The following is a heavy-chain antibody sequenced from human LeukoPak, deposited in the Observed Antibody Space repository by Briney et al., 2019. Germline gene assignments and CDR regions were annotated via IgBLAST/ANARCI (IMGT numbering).Heavy chain of an antibody. J-gene: IGHJ4*02. CDR1: GGTFSSYA. Sequence: GASVKVSCKASGGTFSSYAISWVRQAPGQGLEWMGRIIPILGIANYAQKFQGRVTITADKSTSTAYMELSSLRSEDTAVYYCARATGGGGFRVTYFDYWGQGTLVTVSS. CDR3: ARATGGGGFRVTYFDY. V-gene: IGHV1-69*04. CDR2: IIPILGIA. D-gene: IGHD2-15*01.